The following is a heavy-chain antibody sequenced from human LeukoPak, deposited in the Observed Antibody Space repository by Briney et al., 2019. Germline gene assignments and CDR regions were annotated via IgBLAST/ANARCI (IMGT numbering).Heavy chain of an antibody. D-gene: IGHD5-18*01. CDR3: AKDISDLADTAMVVPYFDY. CDR1: GFTFSSYS. V-gene: IGHV3-21*04. CDR2: ISSSSSYI. Sequence: GGSLRLSCAASGFTFSSYSMNWVRQAPGKGLEWASSISSSSSYIYYADSVKGRFTISRDNAKNSLYLQMNSLRAEDTALYYCAKDISDLADTAMVVPYFDYWGQGTLVTVSS. J-gene: IGHJ4*02.